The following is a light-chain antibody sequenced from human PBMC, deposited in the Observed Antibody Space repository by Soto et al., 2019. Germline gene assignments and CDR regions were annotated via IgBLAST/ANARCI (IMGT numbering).Light chain of an antibody. CDR2: AAS. V-gene: IGKV1-39*01. CDR3: QQSYSTPMA. Sequence: DIQMTQSPSSLSASVGDRVTITCRASQSISSYLNWYQQKPGKAPKLLIYAASRLQSGVPSRFSGSGSGTYVTLTISSLQPEDFATYYCQQSYSTPMAFGPGTNVDIK. J-gene: IGKJ3*01. CDR1: QSISSY.